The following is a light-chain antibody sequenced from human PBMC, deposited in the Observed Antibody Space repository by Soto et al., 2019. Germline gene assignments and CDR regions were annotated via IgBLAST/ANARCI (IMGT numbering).Light chain of an antibody. CDR2: GTS. Sequence: QSVLTQPPSVSGAPGQRVTISCTGSSSNIGAGYDVHWYQQLPGTAPKLLIYGTSNRPSGVPDRFSGSKSGTSASLAITGLQAEDEADYYCQSYDSSLSDPDGFGTGPKVTVL. V-gene: IGLV1-40*01. CDR3: QSYDSSLSDPDG. J-gene: IGLJ1*01. CDR1: SSNIGAGYD.